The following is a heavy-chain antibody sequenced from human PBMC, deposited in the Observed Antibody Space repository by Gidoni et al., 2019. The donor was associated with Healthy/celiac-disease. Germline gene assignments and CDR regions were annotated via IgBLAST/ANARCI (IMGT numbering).Heavy chain of an antibody. CDR2: ILYDGSNK. CDR3: ARTFDSIVGAGFDY. J-gene: IGHJ4*02. V-gene: IGHV3-33*01. CDR1: GFTFSSYG. Sequence: QVQLVESGGGVVQPGRSLRLSCAASGFTFSSYGMHWVRQAPGKGLEWVAVILYDGSNKYYADSVKGRFTISRDNSKNTLYLQMNSLRAEDTAVYYCARTFDSIVGAGFDYWGQGTLVTVSS. D-gene: IGHD1-26*01.